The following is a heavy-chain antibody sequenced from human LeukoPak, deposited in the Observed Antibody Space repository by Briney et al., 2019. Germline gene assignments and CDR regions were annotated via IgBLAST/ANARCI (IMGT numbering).Heavy chain of an antibody. D-gene: IGHD5-18*01. J-gene: IGHJ4*02. Sequence: GGSLRLSCAASGFTFSSYSMNWVRQAPGKGLEWVSSISSSSSYIYYADSVKGRFTISRDNAKNSLYLQMNSLRAEDTAVYYCARDRRGYSYGLFDYWGQGTLVTVSS. CDR1: GFTFSSYS. CDR2: ISSSSSYI. CDR3: ARDRRGYSYGLFDY. V-gene: IGHV3-21*01.